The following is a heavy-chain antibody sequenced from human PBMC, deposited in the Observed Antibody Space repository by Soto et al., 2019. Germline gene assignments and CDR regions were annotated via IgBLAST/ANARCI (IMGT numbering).Heavy chain of an antibody. CDR3: ARAGGFDGSGYYFPW. CDR2: IYESGST. Sequence: QVQLQESGPGLVQPSGTLSLTCSVSGDSISSSNWWIWVRQPPGKGLEWIGEIYESGSTNYSPSLTSRVTISLEKSKNQISLKLISVTAADTAIYYCARAGGFDGSGYYFPWWGQGTLVTVSS. D-gene: IGHD3-22*01. CDR1: GDSISSSNW. J-gene: IGHJ4*02. V-gene: IGHV4-4*02.